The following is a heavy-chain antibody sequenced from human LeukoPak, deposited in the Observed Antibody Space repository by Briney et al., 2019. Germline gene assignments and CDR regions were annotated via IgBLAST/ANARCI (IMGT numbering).Heavy chain of an antibody. CDR2: ISYDGSNK. CDR1: GFTFSSYA. Sequence: GSLRLSCAASGFTFSSYAMHWVRQAPGKGLGWVAVISYDGSNKYYADSVKGRFTISRDNSKNTLYLQMNSLRAEDTAVYYCARDPNYYDSSGYIGGSFDYWGQGTLVTVSS. V-gene: IGHV3-30-3*01. CDR3: ARDPNYYDSSGYIGGSFDY. J-gene: IGHJ4*02. D-gene: IGHD3-22*01.